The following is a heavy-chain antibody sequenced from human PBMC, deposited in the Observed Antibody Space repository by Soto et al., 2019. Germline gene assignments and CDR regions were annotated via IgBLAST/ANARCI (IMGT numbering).Heavy chain of an antibody. V-gene: IGHV4-30-4*01. CDR2: IYYSGST. Sequence: SETLSLTCTVSGGSISSGDYYWSWIRQPPGKGLEWIGYIYYSGSTYYNPSLKSRVAISVDTSKNQFTLKLNSVTAADTAVYFCARVHSYGYVGEFDPWGQGTLVTVSS. J-gene: IGHJ5*02. CDR3: ARVHSYGYVGEFDP. CDR1: GGSISSGDYY. D-gene: IGHD5-18*01.